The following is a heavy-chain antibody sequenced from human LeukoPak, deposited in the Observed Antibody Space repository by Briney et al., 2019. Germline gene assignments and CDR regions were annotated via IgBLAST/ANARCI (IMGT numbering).Heavy chain of an antibody. CDR1: GFTVSRNY. V-gene: IGHV3-53*01. CDR3: ARAVAGLYFDY. CDR2: GNA. J-gene: IGHJ4*02. Sequence: LSGGSLRLSCAASGFTVSRNYMSWVRQAPGKGLEWVGGNAYYADSVKGRSTISRDNSKNTLYLQMNSLRAEDTAVYYCARAVAGLYFDYWGQGTLVTVSS. D-gene: IGHD6-19*01.